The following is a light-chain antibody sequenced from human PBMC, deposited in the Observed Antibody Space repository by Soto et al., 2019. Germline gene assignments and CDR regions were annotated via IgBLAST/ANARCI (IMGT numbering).Light chain of an antibody. CDR1: QSISTNH. V-gene: IGKV3-20*01. J-gene: IGKJ1*01. CDR2: GAS. CDR3: QQYASWT. Sequence: EIVLTQSPGTLSVSPGERATLSCRASQSISTNHLAWYQQKPGQAPSLLIYGASSRATGIPDRFSGSGSGTDFTLTISGLEPEDSAIYYCQQYASWTFGQGTKVEIK.